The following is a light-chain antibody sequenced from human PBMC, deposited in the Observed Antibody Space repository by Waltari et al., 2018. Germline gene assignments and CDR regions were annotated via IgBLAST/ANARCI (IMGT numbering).Light chain of an antibody. CDR1: SSDVGGYNY. CDR2: DVS. V-gene: IGLV2-11*01. CDR3: CSFAGSYTWV. Sequence: QSALTQPRSVSGSPGQSVTISCTGTSSDVGGYNYVSWYHQHPGKAPKFMIYDVSERPSGVPDRFSGSKSGNTASLTISGLQAEDEADYYCCSFAGSYTWVFGGGTKLTVL. J-gene: IGLJ3*02.